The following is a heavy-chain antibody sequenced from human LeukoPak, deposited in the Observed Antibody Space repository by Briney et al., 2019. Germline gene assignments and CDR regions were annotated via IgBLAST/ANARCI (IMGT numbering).Heavy chain of an antibody. V-gene: IGHV3-11*04. D-gene: IGHD2-15*01. CDR3: ARDQDMALSSGAFDI. Sequence: GGSLRLSCAASGLTFSDYYMSWIRQAPGKGLEWVSYISSSGSTMYYADSVKGRFTISRDNAKNSLYLQMNSLRAEDTAVYYCARDQDMALSSGAFDIWGQGTMVTVSS. J-gene: IGHJ3*02. CDR1: GLTFSDYY. CDR2: ISSSGSTM.